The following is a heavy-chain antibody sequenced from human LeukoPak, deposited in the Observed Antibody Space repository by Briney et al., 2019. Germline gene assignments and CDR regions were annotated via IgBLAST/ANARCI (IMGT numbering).Heavy chain of an antibody. V-gene: IGHV3-30*02. J-gene: IGHJ4*02. D-gene: IGHD5-18*01. CDR1: GFTFSSYG. CDR3: AREVGTAMVFDY. CDR2: IRYDGSNK. Sequence: GGSLRLSCAASGFTFSSYGMHWVRQAPGKGLEWVAFIRYDGSNKYYADSVKGRFTISRDNSKNTLYLQMNSLRAEDTAVYYCAREVGTAMVFDYWGQGTLVTVSS.